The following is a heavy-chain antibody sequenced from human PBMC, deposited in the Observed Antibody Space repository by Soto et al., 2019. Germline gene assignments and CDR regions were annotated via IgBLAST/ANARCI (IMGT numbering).Heavy chain of an antibody. J-gene: IGHJ4*02. CDR1: GYTFTSYG. CDR2: ISAYNGNT. Sequence: ASVKVSCKASGYTFTSYGISWVRQAPGQGLEWMGWISAYNGNTNYAQKLQGRVTMTTDTSTSTAYMELRSLRSDDTAVYYCAKVFVFTIREGFEYWGLGTLVAVSS. CDR3: AKVFVFTIREGFEY. D-gene: IGHD3-3*01. V-gene: IGHV1-18*01.